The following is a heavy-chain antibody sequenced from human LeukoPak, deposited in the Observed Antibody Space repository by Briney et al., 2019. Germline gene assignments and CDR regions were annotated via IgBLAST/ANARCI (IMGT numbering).Heavy chain of an antibody. CDR3: ARDFEDPYSGSSHLDY. D-gene: IGHD1-26*01. J-gene: IGHJ4*02. CDR2: IYYSGST. CDR1: GGSISSSSYY. V-gene: IGHV4-39*07. Sequence: PSETLSLTCTVSGGSISSSSYYWGWIRQPPGKGLEWIGSIYYSGSTYYNPSLKSRVTISVDTSKNQFSLKLSSVTAADTAVYYCARDFEDPYSGSSHLDYWGQGTLVTVSS.